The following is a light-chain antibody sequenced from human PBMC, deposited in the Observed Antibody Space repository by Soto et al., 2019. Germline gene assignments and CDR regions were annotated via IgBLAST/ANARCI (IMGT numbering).Light chain of an antibody. V-gene: IGLV1-40*01. CDR1: SSNIGAVFD. CDR3: QSYDSGLSGWL. CDR2: ENT. J-gene: IGLJ2*01. Sequence: QPVLTQPPSVSGAPGQRVTISCTGSSSNIGAVFDVHWYQQVPGTAPKLLIYENTKRPSGVPDRVSGSKSGTSASLAITGLQAEDEADYYCQSYDSGLSGWLFGGGTKRTVL.